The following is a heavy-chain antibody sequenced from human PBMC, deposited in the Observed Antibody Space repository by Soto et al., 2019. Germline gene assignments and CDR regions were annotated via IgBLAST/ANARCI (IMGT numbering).Heavy chain of an antibody. CDR1: GFTFDDYA. CDR3: VKDESINWYSGHFRH. V-gene: IGHV3-9*01. Sequence: EVQLVESGGGLVQPGRSLRLSCAASGFTFDDYAMHWVRQVPGKGLEWVSGINWNSGSIGYGDSVKCRFAISRDNANNSLHLQMNSLSAEDTAFYYCVKDESINWYSGHFRHWGQGTLVTVSS. CDR2: INWNSGSI. J-gene: IGHJ1*01. D-gene: IGHD6-13*01.